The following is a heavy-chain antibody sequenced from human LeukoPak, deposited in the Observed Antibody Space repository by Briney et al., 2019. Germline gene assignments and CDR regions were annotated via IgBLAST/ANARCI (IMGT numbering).Heavy chain of an antibody. V-gene: IGHV3-33*01. Sequence: GRSLRLSCAASGSTLSSYGMHWVRQAPGKGLEWAAVIWYDGSNKYYADSVKGRFPISRDSSKNTVYLQMNSLRAEDTAVYYCARGDYGSGSYPRIFDYWGQGSLVTVSS. CDR3: ARGDYGSGSYPRIFDY. J-gene: IGHJ4*02. CDR1: GSTLSSYG. D-gene: IGHD3-10*01. CDR2: IWYDGSNK.